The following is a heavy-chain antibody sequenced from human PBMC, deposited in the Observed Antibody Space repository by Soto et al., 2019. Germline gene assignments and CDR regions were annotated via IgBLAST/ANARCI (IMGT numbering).Heavy chain of an antibody. V-gene: IGHV3-23*01. J-gene: IGHJ4*02. CDR1: WFPFFSYS. Sequence: WGSLRLSLATPWFPFFSYSLRWVPPAPGEGVEWVSAISGSGGSTYYADSVKGRFTISRDNSKNTLYLQMNSLRAEDTAVYYCAKDGRYCSSTSCYMGFDYWGQGTLVTVSS. CDR3: AKDGRYCSSTSCYMGFDY. CDR2: ISGSGGST. D-gene: IGHD2-2*02.